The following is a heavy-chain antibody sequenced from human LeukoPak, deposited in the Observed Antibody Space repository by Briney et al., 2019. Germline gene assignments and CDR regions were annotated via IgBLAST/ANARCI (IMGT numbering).Heavy chain of an antibody. J-gene: IGHJ4*02. D-gene: IGHD1-1*01. V-gene: IGHV3-21*01. CDR1: GFTFSSYS. CDR2: ISSSSSYI. CDR3: ARDRAHWNDGPTGNY. Sequence: PGGSLRLSCAASGFTFSSYSMNWVRQAPGKGLEWVSSISSSSSYIYYADSVKGRFTISRDNAKNSLYLQMNSLRAEDTAVYYCARDRAHWNDGPTGNYWGQGTLVTVSS.